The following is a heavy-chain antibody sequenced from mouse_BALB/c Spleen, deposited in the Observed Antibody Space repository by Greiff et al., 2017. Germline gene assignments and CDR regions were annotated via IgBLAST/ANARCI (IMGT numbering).Heavy chain of an antibody. V-gene: IGHV5-6*01. CDR1: GFTFSSYG. CDR2: ISSGGSYT. J-gene: IGHJ4*01. D-gene: IGHD1-1*01. Sequence: EVNVVESGGDLVKPGGSLKLSCAASGFTFSSYGMSWVRQTPDKRLEWVATISSGGSYTYYPDSVKGRFTISRDNAKNTLYLQMSSLKSEDTAMYYCARYYYGSSFYYYAMDYWGQGTSVTVSS. CDR3: ARYYYGSSFYYYAMDY.